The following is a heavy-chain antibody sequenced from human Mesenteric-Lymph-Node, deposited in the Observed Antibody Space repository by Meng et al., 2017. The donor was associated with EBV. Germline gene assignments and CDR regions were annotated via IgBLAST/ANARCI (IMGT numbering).Heavy chain of an antibody. Sequence: QESGPGLLRPPATLSLRCLVPRRSISDSHWWSWVRQPPGKGLAWIGETYHSGSSNYSPSLKIRVSMSVDNSNNQFSLTLHSVTAAVTAVYYCARGLGGSGKYHFDFWGPGILVTVSS. CDR1: RRSISDSHW. CDR2: TYHSGSS. V-gene: IGHV4-4*03. CDR3: ARGLGGSGKYHFDF. D-gene: IGHD3-10*01. J-gene: IGHJ4*02.